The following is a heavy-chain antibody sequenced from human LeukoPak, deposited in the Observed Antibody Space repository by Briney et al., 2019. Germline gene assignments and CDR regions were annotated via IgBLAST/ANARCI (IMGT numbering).Heavy chain of an antibody. J-gene: IGHJ6*02. CDR1: GGSISSYY. Sequence: SETLSLTCTVSGGSISSYYWSWLRQPPGKGLEWIGYIYYSGSTNYNPSLKSRVTISVDTSKNQFSLKLSSVTAADTAVYYCARGLNCGGDCYPSPYYYYYGMDVWGQGTTVTVSS. CDR3: ARGLNCGGDCYPSPYYYYYGMDV. V-gene: IGHV4-59*01. CDR2: IYYSGST. D-gene: IGHD2-21*02.